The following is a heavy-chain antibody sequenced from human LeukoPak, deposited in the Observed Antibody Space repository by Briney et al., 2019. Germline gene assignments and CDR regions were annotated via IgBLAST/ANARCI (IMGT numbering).Heavy chain of an antibody. CDR3: AREEYYDTSASTNFDY. V-gene: IGHV7-4-1*02. J-gene: IGHJ4*02. CDR1: GYIFTNYA. Sequence: GASVKVSCKASGYIFTNYAINWVRQAPGQGLEWMGWINTNTGKPTYAQGFTERFVFSLDTSVSTAYLQISGLKAQDTAFYYCAREEYYDTSASTNFDYWGQGTLVTVSS. CDR2: INTNTGKP. D-gene: IGHD3-22*01.